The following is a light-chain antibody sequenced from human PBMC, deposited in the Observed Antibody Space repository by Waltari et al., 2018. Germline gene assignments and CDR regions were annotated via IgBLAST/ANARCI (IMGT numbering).Light chain of an antibody. Sequence: EIVLTQSPATLSLSPGERATLSCRASQSVSINLAWSQQKPGQAPRLLIHGASTRATGIPARFSGSGSGTEFTLTISSLQSEDFALYYCQQYNNWPFTFGPGTKVDIK. CDR1: QSVSIN. J-gene: IGKJ3*01. V-gene: IGKV3-15*01. CDR3: QQYNNWPFT. CDR2: GAS.